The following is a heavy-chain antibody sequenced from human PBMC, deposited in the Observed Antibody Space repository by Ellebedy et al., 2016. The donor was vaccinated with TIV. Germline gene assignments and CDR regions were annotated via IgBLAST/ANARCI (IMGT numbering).Heavy chain of an antibody. CDR1: GGSISSYY. Sequence: MPSETLSLTCTVSGGSISSYYWSWIRQPPGKGLEWIGFIYYSGSTNYNPSLKSRVTISADRSKDQFSLHLNSVTAADTAVYFCARLGTGGAFDIWGQGTMVTVSS. D-gene: IGHD1-26*01. V-gene: IGHV4-59*01. CDR2: IYYSGST. CDR3: ARLGTGGAFDI. J-gene: IGHJ3*02.